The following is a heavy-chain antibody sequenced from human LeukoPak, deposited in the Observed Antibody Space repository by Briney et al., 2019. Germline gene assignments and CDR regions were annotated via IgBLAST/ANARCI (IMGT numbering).Heavy chain of an antibody. CDR1: GFTFSSYG. J-gene: IGHJ2*01. D-gene: IGHD2-2*01. Sequence: GGSLRLSCAASGFTFSSYGMHWVRQAPGKGLEWVAVISYDGSNKYYADSVKGRFTISRDNSKNALYLQMNSLRAEDTAVYYCAEDDGPAANWYFDLWGRGTLVTVSS. CDR2: ISYDGSNK. V-gene: IGHV3-30*18. CDR3: AEDDGPAANWYFDL.